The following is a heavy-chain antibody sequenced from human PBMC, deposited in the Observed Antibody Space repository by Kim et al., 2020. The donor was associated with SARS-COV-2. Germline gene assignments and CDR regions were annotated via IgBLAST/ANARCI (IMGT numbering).Heavy chain of an antibody. J-gene: IGHJ4*02. CDR1: GFTFSSYA. CDR2: ISYDGSNK. CDR3: ARAAKDIVVVPAARSLMGGEFDY. Sequence: GGSLRLSCAASGFTFSSYAMHWVRQAPGKGLEWVAVISYDGSNKYYVDSVKGRFTISRDNSKNTLYLQMNSLRAEDTAVYYCARAAKDIVVVPAARSLMGGEFDYWGQGTLVTVSS. D-gene: IGHD2-2*01. V-gene: IGHV3-30*04.